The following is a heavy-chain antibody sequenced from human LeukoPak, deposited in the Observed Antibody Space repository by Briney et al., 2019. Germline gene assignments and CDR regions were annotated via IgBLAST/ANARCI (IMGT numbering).Heavy chain of an antibody. J-gene: IGHJ4*02. CDR2: IYSSGRT. CDR1: GGYISSYY. CDR3: ARHGGGYYYDSSGYYGNYFDF. D-gene: IGHD3-22*01. V-gene: IGHV4-59*08. Sequence: PSETLSLTCTVSGGYISSYYCSWIRQPPGKGLEWIGYIYSSGRTNYNTSLKSRVTISIDTSKNQFSLKLSSVTAADTAVYYCARHGGGYYYDSSGYYGNYFDFWGQGTLVTVSS.